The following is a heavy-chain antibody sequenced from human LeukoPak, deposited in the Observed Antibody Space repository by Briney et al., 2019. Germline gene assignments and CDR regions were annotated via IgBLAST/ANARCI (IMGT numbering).Heavy chain of an antibody. Sequence: GGSLRLSCAASGFTFSSYAMSWVRQAPGKGLEWVSAISGSGGSTYYADSVKGRFTISRDNSKNTLYLQMNSLRAEDTAVYYCAKGMSITIFGVVSPFDYWGQGTLVTVSS. J-gene: IGHJ4*02. CDR2: ISGSGGST. CDR3: AKGMSITIFGVVSPFDY. V-gene: IGHV3-23*01. CDR1: GFTFSSYA. D-gene: IGHD3-3*01.